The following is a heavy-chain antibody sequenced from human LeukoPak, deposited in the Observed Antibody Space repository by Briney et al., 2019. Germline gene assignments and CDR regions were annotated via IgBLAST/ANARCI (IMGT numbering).Heavy chain of an antibody. CDR3: ARVGATDIVVVPAAYYYYYGMDV. CDR2: IWYDGRNK. J-gene: IGHJ6*02. Sequence: GGSLRLSCAASGFTCSSYGMHWVRQAPGKGLEWVAVIWYDGRNKYYADSVKGRFTISRDNSKNTLYLQMNSLRAEDTAVYYCARVGATDIVVVPAAYYYYYGMDVWGQGTTVTVSS. CDR1: GFTCSSYG. V-gene: IGHV3-33*08. D-gene: IGHD2-2*01.